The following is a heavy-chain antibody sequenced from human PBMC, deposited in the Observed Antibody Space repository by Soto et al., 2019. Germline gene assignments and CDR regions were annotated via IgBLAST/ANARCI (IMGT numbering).Heavy chain of an antibody. D-gene: IGHD6-13*01. J-gene: IGHJ4*02. Sequence: AGGSLRLSCAASGFTFSSYGMHWVRQAPGKGLEWVAVISYDGSNKYYADSVKGRFTISRDNSKNTLYLQMNSLRAEDTAVYYCVGSWYYFDYWGQGTLVTVSS. CDR3: VGSWYYFDY. V-gene: IGHV3-30*03. CDR1: GFTFSSYG. CDR2: ISYDGSNK.